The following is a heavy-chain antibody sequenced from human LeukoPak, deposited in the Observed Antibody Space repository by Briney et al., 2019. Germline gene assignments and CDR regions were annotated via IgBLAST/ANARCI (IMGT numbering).Heavy chain of an antibody. Sequence: ASVKVSCKASGYTFIHYYHHWVRQSPGQGLEWMGIIHHSGSPTNYAQKFQGRLTMTRDTSTSTLYMELSSLTSEDTAVYYCARDRGHRGGNPEAYFDFWGQGSLVTASS. V-gene: IGHV1-46*01. CDR3: ARDRGHRGGNPEAYFDF. CDR1: GYTFIHYY. J-gene: IGHJ4*02. CDR2: IHHSGSPT. D-gene: IGHD4-23*01.